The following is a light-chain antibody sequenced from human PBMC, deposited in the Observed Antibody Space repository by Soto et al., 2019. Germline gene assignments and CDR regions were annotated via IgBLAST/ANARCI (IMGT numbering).Light chain of an antibody. CDR2: WAS. Sequence: DIVMTQSPDSLAVSLGERATINCKSSQTLLYSYNKKDCISWYQQRPGQSPKVLISWASTRESGVTDRFTGGVSGTHFTLTIINLQAEDVAVYYNQQYYPNPLTFGQGTKVEI. CDR1: QTLLYSYNKKDC. J-gene: IGKJ1*01. CDR3: QQYYPNPLT. V-gene: IGKV4-1*01.